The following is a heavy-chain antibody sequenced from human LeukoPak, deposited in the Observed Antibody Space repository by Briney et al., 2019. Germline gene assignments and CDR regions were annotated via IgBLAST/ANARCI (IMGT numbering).Heavy chain of an antibody. D-gene: IGHD4-17*01. CDR2: IFYSGSM. J-gene: IGHJ4*02. V-gene: IGHV4-59*08. Sequence: SETLSLTCTISGGSISSYYWSWIRQPPGKGLEWMGYIFYSGSMYYNPSLKSRLTISVDTSKNQFSLKLRSVTAADTAVYYCARQTTVIPFDYWGQGALVTVSS. CDR1: GGSISSYY. CDR3: ARQTTVIPFDY.